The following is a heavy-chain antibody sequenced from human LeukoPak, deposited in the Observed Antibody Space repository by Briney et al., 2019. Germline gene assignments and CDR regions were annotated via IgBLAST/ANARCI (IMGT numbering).Heavy chain of an antibody. D-gene: IGHD1-26*01. Sequence: GGSLRLSSAASGFTFSTYGMHWVRQAPGKGLEWVAVIWYDGSNKYHADSVKGRFAISRDNSKNTLYLQMNSLRAEDTAVYYCAKGDSGSYGALDIWGQGTMVTVSS. CDR1: GFTFSTYG. CDR3: AKGDSGSYGALDI. CDR2: IWYDGSNK. V-gene: IGHV3-33*03. J-gene: IGHJ3*02.